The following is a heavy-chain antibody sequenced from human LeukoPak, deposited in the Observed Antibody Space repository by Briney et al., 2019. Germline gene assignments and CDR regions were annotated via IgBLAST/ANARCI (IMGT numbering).Heavy chain of an antibody. J-gene: IGHJ6*02. CDR2: MSSRGGST. D-gene: IGHD2-2*02. V-gene: IGHV3-23*01. CDR1: GFTSTIYG. CDR3: ARGPWSAAGYIGMDV. Sequence: PGGSLRLSCAASGFTSTIYGMSWVRLAPGKGRGWVSAMSSRGGSTPYAECVKSRFTISRDNSKNTLYLQMRSLSGEDTAVYYFARGPWSAAGYIGMDVWGQGTTVTVAS.